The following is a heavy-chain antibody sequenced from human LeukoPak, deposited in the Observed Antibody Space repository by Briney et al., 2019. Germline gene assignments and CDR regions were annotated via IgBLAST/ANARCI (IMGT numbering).Heavy chain of an antibody. J-gene: IGHJ4*02. CDR3: ARDRWYYGSGSYYNNFDY. CDR2: IIPIFCTA. V-gene: IGHV1-69*05. Sequence: SVKVSCKASGGTFSSYAISWVRQAPGQGLEWMGRIIPIFCTANYAQKFQGRVTITTDESTSTAYMELSSLRSEDTAVYYCARDRWYYGSGSYYNNFDYWGQGTLVTVSS. D-gene: IGHD3-10*01. CDR1: GGTFSSYA.